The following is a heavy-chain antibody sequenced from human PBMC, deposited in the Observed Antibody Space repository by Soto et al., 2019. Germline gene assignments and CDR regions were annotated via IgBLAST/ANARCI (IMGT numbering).Heavy chain of an antibody. D-gene: IGHD1-1*01. V-gene: IGHV4-34*01. Sequence: SETLSLTCVVYGGSLTGYYWSWIRQPPGKGLEWIGEINHRGTTDYSPSLKSRVTISVDTSKNQFSLKLSSVTAADTAVYYCARVGGTQGIMDVWGKGTTVTVSS. CDR2: INHRGTT. CDR1: GGSLTGYY. CDR3: ARVGGTQGIMDV. J-gene: IGHJ6*03.